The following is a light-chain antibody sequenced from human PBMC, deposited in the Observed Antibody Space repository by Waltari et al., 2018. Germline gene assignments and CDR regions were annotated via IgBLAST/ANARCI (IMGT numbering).Light chain of an antibody. CDR3: RQTLQAVWT. CDR1: ILLRRNANNY. V-gene: IGKV2-28*01. CDR2: LGS. Sequence: ILLRRNANNYLSWYPQKPGQSPQRLIDLGSKRASGVPDRFSGAGSGTEFTLKISRVEAEDVGVYYCRQTLQAVWTFGQGTKVEIK. J-gene: IGKJ1*01.